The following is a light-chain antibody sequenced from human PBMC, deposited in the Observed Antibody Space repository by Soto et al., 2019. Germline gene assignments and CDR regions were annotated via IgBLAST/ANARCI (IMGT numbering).Light chain of an antibody. CDR2: GDT. V-gene: IGLV1-40*01. CDR1: STNLGTAYD. Sequence: QSVLTQPPSVSGAPGHRITIAFTGSSTNLGTAYDVHWYQQLPGTAPKLPIYGDTNRPSGVPDRFSGSKSGTSASLAITGLQVEDEADYYCQSYDSSLSAPVFGTGTELTVL. CDR3: QSYDSSLSAPV. J-gene: IGLJ1*01.